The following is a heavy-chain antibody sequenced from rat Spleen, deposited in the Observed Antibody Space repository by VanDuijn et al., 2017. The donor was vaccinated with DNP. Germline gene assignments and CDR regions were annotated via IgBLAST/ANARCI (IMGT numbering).Heavy chain of an antibody. D-gene: IGHD1-6*01. Sequence: QVQLNESGPGLVQPSQTLSLTCTVSGFSLTSSGVSWVRQSPRKGLEWIAAISSGGNTYYNSPLKSRLSISRDTSKSQVFLKMNSLQTEDTAIYFCTRGGRMDYWGQGVMVTVSS. CDR1: GFSLTSSG. CDR3: TRGGRMDY. CDR2: ISSGGNT. J-gene: IGHJ2*01. V-gene: IGHV2S12*01.